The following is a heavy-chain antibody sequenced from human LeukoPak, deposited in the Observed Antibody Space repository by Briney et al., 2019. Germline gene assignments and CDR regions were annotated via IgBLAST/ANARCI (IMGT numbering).Heavy chain of an antibody. CDR1: GGSFSGYY. V-gene: IGHV4-34*01. D-gene: IGHD5-18*01. CDR2: INHSGST. CDR3: ARGPISAGYPYYYYYMDV. J-gene: IGHJ6*03. Sequence: SETLSLTCAVYGGSFSGYYWSWIRQPPGKGLEWIGEINHSGSTNYNPSLKSRVTISVDTSKNQFSLELSSVTAADTAVYYCARGPISAGYPYYYYYMDVWGKGTTVTVSS.